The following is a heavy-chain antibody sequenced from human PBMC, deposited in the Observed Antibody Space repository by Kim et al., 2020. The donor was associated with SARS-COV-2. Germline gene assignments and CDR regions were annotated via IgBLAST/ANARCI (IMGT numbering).Heavy chain of an antibody. D-gene: IGHD1-26*01. CDR1: GFTFSSYA. V-gene: IGHV3-30*04. Sequence: GGSLRLSCTASGFTFSSYAMHWVRQAPGKGLEWVAVISYDGSNKYYADSVKGRFTISRDNSKNTLYLQMNSLRAEDTAVYYCARGNRGSYLYGMDVWGQGTTVTVSS. CDR3: ARGNRGSYLYGMDV. CDR2: ISYDGSNK. J-gene: IGHJ6*02.